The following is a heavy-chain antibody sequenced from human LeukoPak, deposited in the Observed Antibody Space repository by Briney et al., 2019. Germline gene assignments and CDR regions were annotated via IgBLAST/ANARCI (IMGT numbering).Heavy chain of an antibody. CDR2: IYYSGST. D-gene: IGHD3-22*01. V-gene: IGHV4-39*01. CDR1: GGSISSYY. J-gene: IGHJ4*02. CDR3: ARPANYYDSSGRYYFDY. Sequence: PETLSLTCTVSGGSISSYYWGWIRQPPGKGLEWIGSIYYSGSTYYNPSLKSRVTISVDTSKNQFSLKLSSVAAADTAVYYCARPANYYDSSGRYYFDYWGQGTLVTVSS.